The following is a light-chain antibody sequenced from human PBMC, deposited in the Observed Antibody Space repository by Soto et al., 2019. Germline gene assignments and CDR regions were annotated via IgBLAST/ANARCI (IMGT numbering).Light chain of an antibody. CDR3: QQSSNWPQIT. J-gene: IGKJ5*01. Sequence: EIVMTQSPATMCVSPGERATLSCRSSQSVRSNLAWYQQKPGQAHRLLIYGAYTRATGIPDRFSGSGSGTDFTLTISSVEPEDLAVYYCQQSSNWPQITCGHGTRLAIK. CDR2: GAY. V-gene: IGKV3-15*01. CDR1: QSVRSN.